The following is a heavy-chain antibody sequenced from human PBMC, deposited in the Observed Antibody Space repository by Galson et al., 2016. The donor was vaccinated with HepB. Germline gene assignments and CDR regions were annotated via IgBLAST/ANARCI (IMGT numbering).Heavy chain of an antibody. J-gene: IGHJ2*01. Sequence: QSGAEVKKPGESLRISCKGSGYSFTSYWISWVRQMPGKGLEWMGRIDPSDSYSDYSPSFQGHVTISADKSIRTAYLQWSSLKASDTAMYYCARPPEGDRRYFDLWGRGTLVTVSS. CDR3: ARPPEGDRRYFDL. CDR2: IDPSDSYS. D-gene: IGHD3-16*01. CDR1: GYSFTSYW. V-gene: IGHV5-10-1*01.